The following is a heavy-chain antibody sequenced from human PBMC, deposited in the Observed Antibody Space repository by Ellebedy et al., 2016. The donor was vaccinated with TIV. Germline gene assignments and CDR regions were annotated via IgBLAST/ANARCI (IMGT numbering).Heavy chain of an antibody. V-gene: IGHV1-69*13. J-gene: IGHJ1*01. CDR2: IIPIFGTA. D-gene: IGHD2-15*01. CDR3: ATDNSHCSGGSCYKGRAEYFQH. CDR1: GGTFSSYA. Sequence: SVKVSXKASGGTFSSYAISWVRQAPGQGLEWMGGIIPIFGTANYAQKFQGRVTITADESTSTAYMELSSLRSEDTAVYYCATDNSHCSGGSCYKGRAEYFQHWGQGTLVTVSS.